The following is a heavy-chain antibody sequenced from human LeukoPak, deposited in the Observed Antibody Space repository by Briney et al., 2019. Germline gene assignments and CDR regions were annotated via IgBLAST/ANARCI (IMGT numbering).Heavy chain of an antibody. CDR1: GFTLIRNG. V-gene: IGHV3-30*18. J-gene: IGHJ4*02. CDR3: AKQREGISWSPDY. D-gene: IGHD6-13*01. Sequence: GGSLRLSCVASGFTLIRNGMHWVRQAPGKGLEWVAVISYDGSNKYYADSVKGRFTISRDNSKNTLYLQMNSLRSEDTAVYYCAKQREGISWSPDYWGQGTLVTVSS. CDR2: ISYDGSNK.